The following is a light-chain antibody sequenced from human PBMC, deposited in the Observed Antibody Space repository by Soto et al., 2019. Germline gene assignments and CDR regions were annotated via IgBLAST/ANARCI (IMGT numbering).Light chain of an antibody. CDR1: SSDVGSYYL. CDR2: EVT. CDR3: CSYAGVSTFV. J-gene: IGLJ1*01. V-gene: IGLV2-23*02. Sequence: QSALTQPASVSGSPGQSITISCTGTSSDVGSYYLVSWYQQHPGKAPRLIIYEVTKRPSGVSNRFSGSKSGSTASLTFSGLQAEVEADYFCCSYAGVSTFVFGTGTKLTVL.